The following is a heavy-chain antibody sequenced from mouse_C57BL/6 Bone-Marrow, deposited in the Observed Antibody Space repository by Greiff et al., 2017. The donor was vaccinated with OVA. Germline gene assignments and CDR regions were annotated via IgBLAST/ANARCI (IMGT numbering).Heavy chain of an antibody. D-gene: IGHD1-1*01. CDR3: ARSDYYGSSSWYFDV. CDR2: INPYNGGT. Sequence: VQLKQSGPVLVKPGASVKMSCKASGYTFTDYYMNWVKQSHGKSLEWIGVINPYNGGTSYNQKFKGKATLTVDKSSSTAYMELNSLTSEDSAVYYCARSDYYGSSSWYFDVWGTGTTVTVSS. CDR1: GYTFTDYY. J-gene: IGHJ1*03. V-gene: IGHV1-19*01.